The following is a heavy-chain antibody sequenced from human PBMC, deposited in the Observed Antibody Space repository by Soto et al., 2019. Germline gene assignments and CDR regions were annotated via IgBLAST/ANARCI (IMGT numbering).Heavy chain of an antibody. D-gene: IGHD2-8*01. V-gene: IGHV4-59*01. Sequence: PSETLSLTCTVSGGSISNDYWSWIRQPPGKGLEWIGYIYYSGSTNYNPSLKSRVTISVDTSKNQFSLKLSSVTAADTAVYYCARRYAGNFDYWGQGTLVPVSS. CDR1: GGSISNDY. J-gene: IGHJ4*02. CDR2: IYYSGST. CDR3: ARRYAGNFDY.